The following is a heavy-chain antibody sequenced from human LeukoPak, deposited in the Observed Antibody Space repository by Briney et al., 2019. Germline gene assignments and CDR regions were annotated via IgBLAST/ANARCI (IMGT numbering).Heavy chain of an antibody. V-gene: IGHV3-7*01. J-gene: IGHJ4*02. CDR2: IKQDGSEK. Sequence: PGGSLRHSCAASGFTFSSYWMSWVRQAPGKGLEWVAKIKQDGSEKYYVDSVKGRFTISRDNAKNSLYLQMNSLRAEDTAVYYCARVLAVVAATRSRPFDYWGQGTLVTVSS. D-gene: IGHD2-15*01. CDR3: ARVLAVVAATRSRPFDY. CDR1: GFTFSSYW.